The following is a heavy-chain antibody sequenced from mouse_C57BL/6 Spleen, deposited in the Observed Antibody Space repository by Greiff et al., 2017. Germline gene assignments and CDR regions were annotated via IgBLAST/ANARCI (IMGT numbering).Heavy chain of an antibody. D-gene: IGHD2-3*01. V-gene: IGHV1-52*01. Sequence: QVQLQQPGAELVRPGSSVTLSCKASGYTFTSYWMHWVKQRPIQGLEWIGNIDPSDSETHYNQKFKDKATLTVDKSSSTAYMQLSSLTSEDSAVYYCARYDGYYGGFAYWGQGTLVTVSA. CDR3: ARYDGYYGGFAY. J-gene: IGHJ3*01. CDR2: IDPSDSET. CDR1: GYTFTSYW.